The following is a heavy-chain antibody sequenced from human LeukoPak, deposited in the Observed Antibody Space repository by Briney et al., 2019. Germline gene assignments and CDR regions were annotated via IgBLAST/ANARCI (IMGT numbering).Heavy chain of an antibody. Sequence: SVKVSCKATGSNFKNYAFSWVRQAPGQGLEWMGGLIPGVGTPNYAEDFQDRVTITAAASSTTIYMEISSLTPDDTAVYYCARGHRFFEWLLDYWGQGVQVIVSS. J-gene: IGHJ4*02. CDR1: GSNFKNYA. CDR3: ARGHRFFEWLLDY. D-gene: IGHD3-3*01. V-gene: IGHV1-69*13. CDR2: LIPGVGTP.